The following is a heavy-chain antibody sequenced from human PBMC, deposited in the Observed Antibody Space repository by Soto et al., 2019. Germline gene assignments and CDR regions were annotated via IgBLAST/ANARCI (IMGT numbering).Heavy chain of an antibody. CDR2: IYYSGST. CDR1: GGSISSYY. CDR3: ARRYGTGFDY. J-gene: IGHJ4*02. Sequence: QVQLQESGPGLVKPSETLSLTCTVSGGSISSYYWSWIRQPPGKGLEWIGYIYYSGSTNYNPSLKRRVTISVDSSKNQFSLKLGSVTAAHTAVYYWARRYGTGFDYWGQGTLVTVSS. V-gene: IGHV4-59*08. D-gene: IGHD1-1*01.